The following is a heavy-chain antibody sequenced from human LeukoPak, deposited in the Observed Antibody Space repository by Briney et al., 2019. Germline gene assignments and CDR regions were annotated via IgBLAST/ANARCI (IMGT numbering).Heavy chain of an antibody. J-gene: IGHJ6*02. CDR3: AKDLRTTYYGSGIYGMDA. CDR2: ISYDGSNK. V-gene: IGHV3-30*18. Sequence: HAGGSLRLSCAASGFTFSSYGMHWVRQAPGKGLEWVAVISYDGSNKYYADSVKGRFTISRDNSKNTLYLQMNSLRAEDTAVYYCAKDLRTTYYGSGIYGMDAWGQGTTVTVSS. D-gene: IGHD3-10*01. CDR1: GFTFSSYG.